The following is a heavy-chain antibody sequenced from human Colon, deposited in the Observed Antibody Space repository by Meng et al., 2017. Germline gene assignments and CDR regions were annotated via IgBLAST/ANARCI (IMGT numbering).Heavy chain of an antibody. CDR2: IHNSGKT. J-gene: IGHJ5*02. V-gene: IGHV4-39*07. D-gene: IGHD4-17*01. CDR3: ARLVTTVTTGNWFDP. Sequence: QLHRRESGPGLAKPSETLSLTCTVSGASINIGSYYWAWVRQAPGKGLEWIGSIHNSGKTYYNSSLKSRVTILVDTSKNQFSLKLTSVTAADTAVYLCARLVTTVTTGNWFDPWGQGTLVTVSS. CDR1: GASINIGSYY.